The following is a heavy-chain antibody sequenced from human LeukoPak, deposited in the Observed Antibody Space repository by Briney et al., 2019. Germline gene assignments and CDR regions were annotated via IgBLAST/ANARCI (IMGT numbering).Heavy chain of an antibody. CDR3: GKDRKSMVRGVMD. CDR1: GFTFSSYW. CDR2: INSDGSSR. Sequence: GGSLRLSCAASGFTFSSYWMHWVRQAPGKGLVWVSRINSDGSSRSYADSVKGRFTISRDNSKNTLYLQMNSLRAEDTAVYYCGKDRKSMVRGVMDWGQGTLVTVSS. J-gene: IGHJ4*02. V-gene: IGHV3-74*01. D-gene: IGHD3-10*01.